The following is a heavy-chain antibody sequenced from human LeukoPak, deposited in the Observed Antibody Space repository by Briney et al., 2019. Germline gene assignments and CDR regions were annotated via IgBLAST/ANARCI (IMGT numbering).Heavy chain of an antibody. CDR3: AKGRDGYNSCFDY. Sequence: SWVRQAPGKGLEWVSAISGSGGSTYYADSVKGRFTISRDNSKNTLYLQMNSLRAEDTAVYYCAKGRDGYNSCFDYWGQGTLVTVSS. CDR2: ISGSGGST. J-gene: IGHJ4*02. V-gene: IGHV3-23*01. D-gene: IGHD5-24*01.